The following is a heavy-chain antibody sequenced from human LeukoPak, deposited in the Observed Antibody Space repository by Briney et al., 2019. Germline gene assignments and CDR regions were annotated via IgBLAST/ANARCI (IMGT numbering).Heavy chain of an antibody. CDR3: ARDPPYYCSGGSCDGHWFDP. Sequence: GGSLRLSCAASGFTFSSYGMHWVRQAPGKGLEWVAVIWYDGSNKYYADSVKGRFTISRDNSKNTLYLQMNSLRAEDTAVYYCARDPPYYCSGGSCDGHWFDPWGQGTLVTVSS. J-gene: IGHJ5*02. CDR2: IWYDGSNK. D-gene: IGHD2-15*01. CDR1: GFTFSSYG. V-gene: IGHV3-33*01.